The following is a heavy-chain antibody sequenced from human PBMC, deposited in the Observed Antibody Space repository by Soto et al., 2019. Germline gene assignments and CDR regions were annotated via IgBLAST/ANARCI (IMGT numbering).Heavy chain of an antibody. CDR2: IYYSGST. J-gene: IGHJ6*03. V-gene: IGHV4-59*01. CDR3: ARALYDILTGHYYYYYMDV. CDR1: GVSISSYY. D-gene: IGHD3-9*01. Sequence: PSETLSLTCTVSGVSISSYYCSGLRHPPGTGLEWIGYIYYSGSTNYNPSLKSRVTISVDTSKNQFSLKLSSVTAADTAVYYCARALYDILTGHYYYYYMDVWGKGTTVTVSS.